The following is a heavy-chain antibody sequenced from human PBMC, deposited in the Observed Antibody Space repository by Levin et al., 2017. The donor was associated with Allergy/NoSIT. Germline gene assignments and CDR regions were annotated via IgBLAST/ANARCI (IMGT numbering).Heavy chain of an antibody. CDR1: GGTFSSYA. D-gene: IGHD2-15*01. Sequence: GASVKVSCKASGGTFSSYAISWVRQAPGQGLEWMGGIIPIFGTANYAQKFQGRVTITADKSTSTAYMELSSLRSEDTAVYYCARRYCSGGSCYPYYYYGMDVWGQGTTVTVSS. V-gene: IGHV1-69*06. CDR2: IIPIFGTA. J-gene: IGHJ6*02. CDR3: ARRYCSGGSCYPYYYYGMDV.